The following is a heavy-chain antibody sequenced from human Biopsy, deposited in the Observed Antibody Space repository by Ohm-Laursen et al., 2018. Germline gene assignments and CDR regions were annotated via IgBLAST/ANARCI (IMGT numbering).Heavy chain of an antibody. J-gene: IGHJ6*02. CDR2: ISSTSSAT. V-gene: IGHV3-48*01. CDR3: ARPPWGHAYGYYNGMDV. Sequence: SLRLSCAASGFTFSTYAMNWVRQAPGQGLEWISYISSTSSATYYADSVKGRFTFSRDNAKNSLYLQMDRLRAEDTAVYYCARPPWGHAYGYYNGMDVWGQGTTVIVSS. D-gene: IGHD3-10*01. CDR1: GFTFSTYA.